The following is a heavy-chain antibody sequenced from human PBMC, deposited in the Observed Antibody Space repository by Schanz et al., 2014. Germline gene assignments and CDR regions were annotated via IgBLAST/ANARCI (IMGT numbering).Heavy chain of an antibody. CDR3: ARDKGGLIPFDY. D-gene: IGHD2-15*01. CDR1: GFTFNGHA. Sequence: VQLVESGGGVVQPGGSLRLSCESSGFTFNGHAMHWVRQAPGKGLEWVANMNQDGSVKNYVDSVKGRFTISRDNAKNSLYLQMNSLRAEDTAVYYCARDKGGLIPFDYWGQGTLVAVSS. J-gene: IGHJ4*02. CDR2: MNQDGSVK. V-gene: IGHV3-7*01.